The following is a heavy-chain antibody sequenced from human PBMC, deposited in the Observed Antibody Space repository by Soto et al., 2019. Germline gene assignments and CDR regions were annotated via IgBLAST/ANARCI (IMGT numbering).Heavy chain of an antibody. Sequence: QLQLQESGSGLVKPSQTLSLTCAVSGGSISSGGYFWSWIRRPPGKGLEWIGYSDDSGSTYHNSFLQDRAHRSVGRPKSQFSLKLSSVTAADTAVYYCARGAAHNWFDPWGRGTIVSVSS. J-gene: IGHJ5*02. CDR3: ARGAAHNWFDP. CDR1: GGSISSGGYF. D-gene: IGHD6-13*01. V-gene: IGHV4-30-2*01. CDR2: SDDSGST.